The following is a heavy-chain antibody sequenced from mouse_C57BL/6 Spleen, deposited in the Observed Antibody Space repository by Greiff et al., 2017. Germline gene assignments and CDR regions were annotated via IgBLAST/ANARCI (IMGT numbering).Heavy chain of an antibody. CDR2: IYPGSGNT. CDR1: GYSFTSYY. J-gene: IGHJ2*01. V-gene: IGHV1-66*01. CDR3: AAVSSYFDY. Sequence: QVHVKQSGPELVKPGASVKISCKASGYSFTSYYIHWVKQRPGQGLEWIGWIYPGSGNTKYNEKFKGKATLTADTSSSTAYMQLSSLTSEDSAVYYCAAVSSYFDYWGQGTTLTVSS.